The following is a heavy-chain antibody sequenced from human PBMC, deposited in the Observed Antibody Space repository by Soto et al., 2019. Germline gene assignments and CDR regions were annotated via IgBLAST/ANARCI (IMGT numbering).Heavy chain of an antibody. CDR3: ARQYCICTSCDAGSRSDQH. J-gene: IGHJ1*01. CDR2: IYPGDSDT. D-gene: IGHD2-2*01. Sequence: IPGKGLEWMGIIYPGDSDTRYSPSFQGQVTISADKSISTAYLQWSSLKASDTAMYYCARQYCICTSCDAGSRSDQH. V-gene: IGHV5-51*01.